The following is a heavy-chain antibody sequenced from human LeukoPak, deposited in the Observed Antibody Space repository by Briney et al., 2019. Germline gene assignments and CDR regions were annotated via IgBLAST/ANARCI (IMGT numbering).Heavy chain of an antibody. CDR3: ASRDVLRFLEWHPLQAFDI. V-gene: IGHV1-69*06. J-gene: IGHJ3*02. CDR1: GYTFTSYG. Sequence: ASVKVSCKASGYTFTSYGISWVRQAPGQGLEWMGGIIPIFGTAIYAQKFQGRVTMTEDTSTDTAYMELSSLRSEDTAVYYCASRDVLRFLEWHPLQAFDIWGQGTMVTVSS. CDR2: IIPIFGTA. D-gene: IGHD3-3*01.